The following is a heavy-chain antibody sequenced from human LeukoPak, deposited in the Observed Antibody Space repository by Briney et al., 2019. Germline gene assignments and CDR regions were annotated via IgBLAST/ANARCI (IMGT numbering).Heavy chain of an antibody. V-gene: IGHV7-4-1*02. J-gene: IGHJ4*02. CDR1: GGTFSSYA. CDR2: INTNTGNP. Sequence: ASVKVSCKASGGTFSSYAISWVRQAPGQGLEWMGWINTNTGNPTYAQGFTGRFVFSLDTSVSTAYLQISSLKAEDTAVYYCAKVQGYCSTASCCPDYWGQGTLVTVSS. CDR3: AKVQGYCSTASCCPDY. D-gene: IGHD2-2*01.